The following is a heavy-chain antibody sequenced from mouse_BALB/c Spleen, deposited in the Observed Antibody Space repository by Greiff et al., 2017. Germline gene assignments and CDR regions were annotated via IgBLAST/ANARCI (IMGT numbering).Heavy chain of an antibody. CDR1: GFTFSSYA. CDR2: ISSGGSYT. Sequence: EVHLVASGGGLVKPGGSLKLSCAASGFTFSSYAMSWVRQTPEKRLEWVATISSGGSYTYYPDSVKGRFTSSKDNAKNTLYLQMRSLRSEDTAMYYCARRAYYGNYYYAMDDWGQGTSVTVSS. CDR3: ARRAYYGNYYYAMDD. D-gene: IGHD2-10*01. J-gene: IGHJ4*01. V-gene: IGHV5-9-3*01.